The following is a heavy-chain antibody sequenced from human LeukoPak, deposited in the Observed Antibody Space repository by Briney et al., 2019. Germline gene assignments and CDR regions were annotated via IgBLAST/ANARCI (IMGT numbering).Heavy chain of an antibody. CDR2: LYSDGNT. Sequence: GGSLRLSCAASGFTVVTNDMTWVRQAPGKGLEWVSVLYSDGNTKYADSVQGRFTISRDNSKNTLYLEMNSLSPDDTAVYYCARGVEPLAANTLAYWGQGPLVTVSS. J-gene: IGHJ4*02. CDR3: ARGVEPLAANTLAY. V-gene: IGHV3-53*01. CDR1: GFTVVTND. D-gene: IGHD3-16*01.